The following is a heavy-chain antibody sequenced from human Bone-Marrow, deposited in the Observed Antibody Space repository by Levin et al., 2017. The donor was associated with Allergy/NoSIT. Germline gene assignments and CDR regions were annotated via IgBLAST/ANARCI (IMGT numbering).Heavy chain of an antibody. J-gene: IGHJ4*02. V-gene: IGHV3-23*01. D-gene: IGHD6-19*01. CDR3: AKEPVEVAGHIFDY. CDR2: ISGSTTST. CDR1: GFTFSSYA. Sequence: GESLKISCAASGFTFSSYAMSWVRQAPGKGLEWVSVISGSTTSTYYADSVKGRFTISRDNSKNTLYLQMNSLRAEDTAIYYCAKEPVEVAGHIFDYWGQGILVTVSS.